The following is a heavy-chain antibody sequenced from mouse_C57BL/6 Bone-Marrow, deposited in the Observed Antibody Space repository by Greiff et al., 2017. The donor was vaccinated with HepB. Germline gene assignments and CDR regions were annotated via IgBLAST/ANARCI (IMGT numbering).Heavy chain of an antibody. V-gene: IGHV1-64*01. Sequence: QVQLQQSGAELVKPGASVKLSCKASGYTFTSYWMHWVKQRPGQGLEWIGMIHPNSGSTNYNEKFKSKATLTVDKSSSTAYMQLSSLTSEDSAVYYCAFYWPYAMDYWGQGTSVTVSS. D-gene: IGHD2-1*01. J-gene: IGHJ4*01. CDR3: AFYWPYAMDY. CDR1: GYTFTSYW. CDR2: IHPNSGST.